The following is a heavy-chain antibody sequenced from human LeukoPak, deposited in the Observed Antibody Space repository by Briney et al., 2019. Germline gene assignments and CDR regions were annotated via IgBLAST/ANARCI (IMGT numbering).Heavy chain of an antibody. D-gene: IGHD6-13*01. CDR2: IYYSGST. Sequence: SETLSLTCTVSGGSISSSSYYWGWIRHPPGKGLVYIGTIYYSGSTYYNPSLKSRVTISVDTSKNQFSLKLSSVTAADTAVYYCARSSAAAGPTHNWFGPWGQGTLVTVPS. V-gene: IGHV4-39*01. J-gene: IGHJ5*02. CDR3: ARSSAAAGPTHNWFGP. CDR1: GGSISSSSYY.